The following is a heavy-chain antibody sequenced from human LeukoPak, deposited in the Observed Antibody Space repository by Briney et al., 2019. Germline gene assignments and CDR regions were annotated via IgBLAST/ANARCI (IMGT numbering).Heavy chain of an antibody. CDR3: ARLPMIRGVTEYYFDY. J-gene: IGHJ4*02. CDR2: IYYSGNT. D-gene: IGHD3-10*01. CDR1: GGSTSGYY. V-gene: IGHV4-59*01. Sequence: SETLSLTCSVSGGSTSGYYWSWIRQPPGKGLEWMGYIYYSGNTNYNPSLKSRVTISVDTSKNQFSLDLYFVTAADTAVYYCARLPMIRGVTEYYFDYWGQGSLVTVSS.